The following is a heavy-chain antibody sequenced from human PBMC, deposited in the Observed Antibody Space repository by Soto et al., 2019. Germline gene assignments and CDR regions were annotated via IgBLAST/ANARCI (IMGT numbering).Heavy chain of an antibody. CDR1: GVTISTYD. V-gene: IGHV4-59*01. CDR2: NYHSRTT. Sequence: PSETLSLTCAVSGVTISTYDCSWIRQPPGKGLEWIGYNYHSRTTNYNPSLKSRVTTSVDTSKNQFSLRLTSVTAADTAIYYCVREPYIDYGQAIDHSGQGTLVTVSS. CDR3: VREPYIDYGQAIDH. J-gene: IGHJ4*02. D-gene: IGHD4-17*01.